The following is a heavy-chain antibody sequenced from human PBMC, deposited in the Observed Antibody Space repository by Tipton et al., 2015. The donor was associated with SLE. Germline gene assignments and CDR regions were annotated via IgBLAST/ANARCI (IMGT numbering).Heavy chain of an antibody. CDR2: INPKSGGT. Sequence: SGPEVKKPGASVNVSCKASGYTFTSYGISWVRQAPGQGLEWMGWINPKSGGTNYAQKFHGRVNMTRDTSINTAYMELTRLTSDDTAVYFCARDLDVLVVPAAMDYWGQGTLITVSS. D-gene: IGHD2-2*01. CDR1: GYTFTSYG. V-gene: IGHV1-2*02. J-gene: IGHJ4*02. CDR3: ARDLDVLVVPAAMDY.